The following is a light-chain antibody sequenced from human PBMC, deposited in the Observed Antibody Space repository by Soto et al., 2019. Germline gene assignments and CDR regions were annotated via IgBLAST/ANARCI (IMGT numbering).Light chain of an antibody. J-gene: IGKJ1*01. Sequence: EIVMTQSPATLSVSPGERATLSCRASLSVSSSYLAWYQQKPGQAPRLLIYGASSRATGIPDRFSGSGSGTDFTLTISRLEPEDFAVYYCQQYGSSPRTFGQGTKVDIK. CDR3: QQYGSSPRT. CDR2: GAS. CDR1: LSVSSSY. V-gene: IGKV3-20*01.